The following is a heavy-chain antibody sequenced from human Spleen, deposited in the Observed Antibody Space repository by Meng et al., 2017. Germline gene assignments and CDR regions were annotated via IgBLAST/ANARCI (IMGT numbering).Heavy chain of an antibody. CDR2: IIPIFGTA. Sequence: VLLCHFGSGLKKPGASVKVSCKASGGTFSSYAISWVRQAPGQGLEWMGGIIPIFGTANYAQKFQGRVTITTDESTSTAYMELSSLRSEDTAVYYCARVVGYSSSWYFNWFDPWGQGTLVTVSS. D-gene: IGHD6-13*01. CDR3: ARVVGYSSSWYFNWFDP. V-gene: IGHV1-69*01. CDR1: GGTFSSYA. J-gene: IGHJ5*02.